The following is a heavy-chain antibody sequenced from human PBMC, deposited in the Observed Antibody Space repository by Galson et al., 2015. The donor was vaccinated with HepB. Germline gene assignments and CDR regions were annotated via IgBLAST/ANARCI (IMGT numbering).Heavy chain of an antibody. CDR2: IKSKTDGGTT. V-gene: IGHV3-15*01. D-gene: IGHD5-18*01. CDR1: GFTFSNAW. J-gene: IGHJ4*02. Sequence: SLRLSCAASGFTFSNAWMSWVRQAPGKGLEWVGRIKSKTDGGTTDYAAPVKGRFTISRDDSKNTLYLQMNSLKTEDTAVYYCTPGPPAPRIQQDWGQGTLVTVSS. CDR3: TPGPPAPRIQQD.